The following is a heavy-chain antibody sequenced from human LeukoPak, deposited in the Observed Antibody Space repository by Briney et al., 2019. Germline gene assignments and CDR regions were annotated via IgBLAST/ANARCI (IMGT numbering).Heavy chain of an antibody. CDR3: ARWGGVVASTYYYYGMDV. Sequence: SETLSLTCTVSGGSISSYYWSWLRQPPGKGLEWVGYIYYSGRNNYNPSLKRRVTISVEASKNQFSLELSSVTAADTAEYYCARWGGVVASTYYYYGMDVWGKGTTVTVSS. D-gene: IGHD2-15*01. J-gene: IGHJ6*04. V-gene: IGHV4-59*01. CDR1: GGSISSYY. CDR2: IYYSGRN.